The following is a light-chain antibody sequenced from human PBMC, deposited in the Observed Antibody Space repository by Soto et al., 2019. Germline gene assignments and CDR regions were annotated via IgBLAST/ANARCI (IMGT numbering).Light chain of an antibody. J-gene: IGKJ2*01. V-gene: IGKV1-12*01. CDR2: HAS. CDR3: QQGKTFPYT. Sequence: IQMTQSPSTVSASVGDGINISCRAAQDIGDWLAWYQQRPGEAPKLLIFHASTLHSGDPPRFSGTRSGTIFTLTVSALQPEDFATYYCQQGKTFPYTFGQGTRLET. CDR1: QDIGDW.